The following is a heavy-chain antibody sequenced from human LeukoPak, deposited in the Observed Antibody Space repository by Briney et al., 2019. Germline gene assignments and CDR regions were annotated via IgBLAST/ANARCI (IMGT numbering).Heavy chain of an antibody. CDR1: GFTFDDYG. Sequence: GGSLRLSCAASGFTFDDYGMSWVRQAPGKGLEWVSGINWNGGSTGYADSVKGRFTISRDNAKNSLYLQMNSLRAEDTALYHCARDLEPYYYDSSGYYKGFRPHQGFDPWGQGTLVTVSS. V-gene: IGHV3-20*01. D-gene: IGHD3-22*01. CDR3: ARDLEPYYYDSSGYYKGFRPHQGFDP. J-gene: IGHJ5*02. CDR2: INWNGGST.